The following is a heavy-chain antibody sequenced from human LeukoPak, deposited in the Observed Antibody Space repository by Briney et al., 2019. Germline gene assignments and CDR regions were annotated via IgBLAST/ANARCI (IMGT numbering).Heavy chain of an antibody. Sequence: ASVKVSCKASGYXFTSYYMHWVRQAPGQGLEWVGLINPGGSSTNYAQKFQGRVTLTRDTSTSTVYMELSSLRSEDTAVYYCARYVGYCSATTCRGNWFDPWGQGTLVTVSS. D-gene: IGHD2-2*01. CDR3: ARYVGYCSATTCRGNWFDP. V-gene: IGHV1-46*01. CDR1: GYXFTSYY. CDR2: INPGGSST. J-gene: IGHJ5*02.